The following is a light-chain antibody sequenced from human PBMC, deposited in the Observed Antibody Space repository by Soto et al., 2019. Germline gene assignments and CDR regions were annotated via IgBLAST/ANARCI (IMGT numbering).Light chain of an antibody. Sequence: IVMTQSPATLTVSPGERATVSCRASEDLDTKLAWYQQAPGQAPRLLIYDSSIRAAAVPARFSGSGSGTDFTLTISSLQSEDLAVYSCQQYRGWPLSFGGGTKVEIK. CDR1: EDLDTK. CDR3: QQYRGWPLS. CDR2: DSS. V-gene: IGKV3-15*01. J-gene: IGKJ4*01.